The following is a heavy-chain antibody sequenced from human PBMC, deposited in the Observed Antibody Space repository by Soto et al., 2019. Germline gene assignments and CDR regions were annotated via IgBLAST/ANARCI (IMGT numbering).Heavy chain of an antibody. Sequence: ASVKVSCKASGYTFTCYGISWVRQAPGQGLEWMGWISAYNGNTNYAQKLQGRVTMTTDTSTSTAYMELRSLRSDDTAVYYCARAYFPGIAAAYYFDYWGQRTLVTVSS. V-gene: IGHV1-18*01. CDR3: ARAYFPGIAAAYYFDY. D-gene: IGHD6-13*01. J-gene: IGHJ4*02. CDR2: ISAYNGNT. CDR1: GYTFTCYG.